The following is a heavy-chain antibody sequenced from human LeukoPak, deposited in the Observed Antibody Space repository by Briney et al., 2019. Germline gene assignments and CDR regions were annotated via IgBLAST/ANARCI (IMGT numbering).Heavy chain of an antibody. CDR2: IIPIFGTA. V-gene: IGHV1-69*13. J-gene: IGHJ4*02. Sequence: SVKVSCKASGYTFTSYGISWVRQAPGQGLEWMGGIIPIFGTANYAQKFQGRVTITADESTSTAYMELSSLRSEDTAVYYCARHGTYTTFFDYWGQGTLVTVSS. CDR3: ARHGTYTTFFDY. D-gene: IGHD1-14*01. CDR1: GYTFTSYG.